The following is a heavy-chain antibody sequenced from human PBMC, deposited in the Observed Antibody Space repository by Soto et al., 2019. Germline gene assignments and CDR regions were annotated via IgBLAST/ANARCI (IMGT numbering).Heavy chain of an antibody. J-gene: IGHJ5*02. V-gene: IGHV1-3*01. Sequence: ASVKVSCKASGYTFTSYGLSWVRQAPGQRLEWMGWINAGNGNTKYSQKFQGRVTITRDTSASTAYMELSSLRSEDTAVYYCARDPWNYVSGWFDPWGQGTLVTVSS. CDR1: GYTFTSYG. CDR3: ARDPWNYVSGWFDP. CDR2: INAGNGNT. D-gene: IGHD1-7*01.